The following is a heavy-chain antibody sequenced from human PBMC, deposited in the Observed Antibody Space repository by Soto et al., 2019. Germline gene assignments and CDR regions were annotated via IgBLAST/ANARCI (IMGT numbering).Heavy chain of an antibody. D-gene: IGHD6-13*01. CDR1: GFTFSSYG. CDR2: ISYDGSNK. CDR3: AKESLYSSSWYRFYYYGMDV. J-gene: IGHJ6*02. V-gene: IGHV3-30*18. Sequence: QVQLVESGGGVVQPGRSLRLSCAASGFTFSSYGMHWVRQAPGKGLEWVAVISYDGSNKYYADSVKGRFTISRDNSKNTLYLQMNSLRAEDTAVYYCAKESLYSSSWYRFYYYGMDVWGQGTTVTVSS.